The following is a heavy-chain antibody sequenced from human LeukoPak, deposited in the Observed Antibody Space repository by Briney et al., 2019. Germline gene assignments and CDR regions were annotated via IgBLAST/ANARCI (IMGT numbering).Heavy chain of an antibody. D-gene: IGHD3-10*01. CDR3: ARDLEPRVRGVITY. CDR2: INPSGGST. J-gene: IGHJ4*02. Sequence: ASVKVSRKASGGTFSSYAISWVRQAPGQGLEWMGIINPSGGSTSYAQKFQGRVTMTRDTSTSTVYMELSSPRSEDTAVYYCARDLEPRVRGVITYWGQGTLVTVSS. V-gene: IGHV1-46*01. CDR1: GGTFSSYA.